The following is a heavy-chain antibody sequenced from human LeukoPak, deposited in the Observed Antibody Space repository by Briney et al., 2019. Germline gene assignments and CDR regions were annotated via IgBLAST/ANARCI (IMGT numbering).Heavy chain of an antibody. V-gene: IGHV4-34*01. D-gene: IGHD4-17*01. CDR1: GGSFSGYY. CDR3: ARVDYASTFDY. Sequence: NPSETLSLTCAVYGGSFSGYYWSWIRQPPGKGLEWIGEINRSGSTNYNPSLKSRVTISVDTSKNQFSLKLSSVTAADTAVYYCARVDYASTFDYWGQGTLVTVSS. CDR2: INRSGST. J-gene: IGHJ4*02.